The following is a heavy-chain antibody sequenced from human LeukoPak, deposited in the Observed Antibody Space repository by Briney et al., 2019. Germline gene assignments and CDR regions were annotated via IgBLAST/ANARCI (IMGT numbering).Heavy chain of an antibody. J-gene: IGHJ6*02. CDR3: ARVIRFDSSGYYFKMGYYYGMDV. CDR2: IYYSGST. Sequence: PSETLSLTCTVSGGSISSGGYYWSWIRQHPGKGPEWIGYIYYSGSTYYNPSLKSRVTISVDTSKNQFSLKLSSVTAADTAVYYCARVIRFDSSGYYFKMGYYYGMDVWGQGTTVTVSS. CDR1: GGSISSGGYY. V-gene: IGHV4-31*03. D-gene: IGHD3-22*01.